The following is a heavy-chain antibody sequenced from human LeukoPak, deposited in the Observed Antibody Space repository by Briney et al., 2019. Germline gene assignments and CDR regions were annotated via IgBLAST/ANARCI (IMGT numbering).Heavy chain of an antibody. CDR1: GYSLSRGYY. J-gene: IGHJ4*02. Sequence: SETLSLTCGVSGYSLSRGYYWAWIRQAPGKGLEWIGTIYHTGSTYYTPSLGSRVTISVDTSKNGFSLNLNSVTAADTAVYYCARAGWIITSGIDYWGQGALVTVSS. CDR2: IYHTGST. CDR3: ARAGWIITSGIDY. V-gene: IGHV4-38-2*01. D-gene: IGHD3-10*01.